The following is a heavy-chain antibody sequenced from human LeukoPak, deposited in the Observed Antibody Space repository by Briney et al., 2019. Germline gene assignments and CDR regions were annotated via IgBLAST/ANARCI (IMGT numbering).Heavy chain of an antibody. Sequence: PGGSLRLSCAASGFTVNSSYMSWVRQAPGKGLEWVSLIYSGGGTFYEDSVKGRFTISRDSSKNTLYLQMNSLRAEDTALYYCARARYSASLAMDVWGQGTTVTVSS. CDR3: ARARYSASLAMDV. J-gene: IGHJ6*02. CDR1: GFTVNSSY. D-gene: IGHD5-12*01. V-gene: IGHV3-53*01. CDR2: IYSGGGT.